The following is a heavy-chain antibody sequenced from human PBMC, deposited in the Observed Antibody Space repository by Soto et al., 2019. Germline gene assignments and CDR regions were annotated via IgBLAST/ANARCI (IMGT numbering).Heavy chain of an antibody. CDR2: IKQDGSEK. CDR1: GFTFSSYW. CDR3: ARKTGYSYNYGMDV. V-gene: IGHV3-7*01. D-gene: IGHD5-18*01. J-gene: IGHJ6*02. Sequence: EVQLVESGGGLVQPGGSLRLSCAASGFTFSSYWMSWVRQAPGKGLEWVANIKQDGSEKYYVDSVKGRFTISRDNAKNSLYLQMTSLRAEDTAVYYCARKTGYSYNYGMDVWGQGTTVTVSS.